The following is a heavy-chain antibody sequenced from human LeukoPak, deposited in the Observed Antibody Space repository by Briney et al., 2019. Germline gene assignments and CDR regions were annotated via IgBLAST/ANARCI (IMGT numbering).Heavy chain of an antibody. V-gene: IGHV1-3*01. CDR1: GYTFTSYA. CDR3: ARDDGQLVRSLFDP. Sequence: ASVKVSCKASGYTFTSYAMHWVRQAPGQRLEWMGWINAGNGNTKYSQEFQGRVTITRDTSASTAYMELSSLRSDDTAVYYCARDDGQLVRSLFDPWGQGTLVTVSS. D-gene: IGHD6-13*01. J-gene: IGHJ5*02. CDR2: INAGNGNT.